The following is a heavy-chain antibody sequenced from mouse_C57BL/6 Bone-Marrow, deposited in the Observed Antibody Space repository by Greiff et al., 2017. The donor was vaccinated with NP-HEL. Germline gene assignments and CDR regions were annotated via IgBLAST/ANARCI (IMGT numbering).Heavy chain of an antibody. V-gene: IGHV5-9-1*02. CDR2: ISSGGDYI. CDR3: TLSYYYGSSFYWYFDV. Sequence: EVMLVESGEGLVKPGGSLKLSCAASGFTFSSYAMSWVRQTPEKRLEWVAYISSGGDYIYYAATVKGRFTISRDNARNTLYLQMSSLKSEDTAMYYCTLSYYYGSSFYWYFDVWGTGTTVTVSS. D-gene: IGHD1-1*01. CDR1: GFTFSSYA. J-gene: IGHJ1*03.